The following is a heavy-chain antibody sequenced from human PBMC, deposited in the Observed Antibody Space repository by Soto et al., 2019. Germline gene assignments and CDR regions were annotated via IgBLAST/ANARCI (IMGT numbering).Heavy chain of an antibody. J-gene: IGHJ4*02. CDR1: GGTFSSYA. CDR2: IIPIFGTA. CDR3: ARDSSGWYKFDY. Sequence: SVKVSCKASGGTFSSYAISWVRQAPGQGLEWMGGIIPIFGTANYAQKFQGRVTITADESTSTAYMELSSLRSEDTAVYYCARDSSGWYKFDYWGQGTLVTVSS. D-gene: IGHD6-19*01. V-gene: IGHV1-69*13.